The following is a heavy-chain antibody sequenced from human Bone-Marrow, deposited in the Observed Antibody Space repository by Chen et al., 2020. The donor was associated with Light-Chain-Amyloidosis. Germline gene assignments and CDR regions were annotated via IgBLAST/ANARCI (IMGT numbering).Heavy chain of an antibody. D-gene: IGHD3-10*01. CDR1: GGSFSGYY. V-gene: IGHV4-34*01. J-gene: IGHJ6*02. CDR3: ARERRTHYYGSGSYTDV. Sequence: QVQLQQWGAGLLKPSETLSLTCAVYGGSFSGYYWSWIRQPPGKGQEWIGEINHSGSTNYNPSLKSRVTISVDTSKNQFSLKLSSVTAADTAVYYCARERRTHYYGSGSYTDVWGQGTTVTVSS. CDR2: INHSGST.